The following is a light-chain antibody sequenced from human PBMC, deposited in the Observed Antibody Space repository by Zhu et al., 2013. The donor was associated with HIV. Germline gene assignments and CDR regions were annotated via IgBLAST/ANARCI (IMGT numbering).Light chain of an antibody. J-gene: IGKJ1*01. Sequence: EIVLTQSPATLSLSPGERATLSCRASQSISNYLAWYQQKPGQAPRLLIYDASNRATGIPARFGGSGSGTDFTLTISSLEPEDFATYYCLQLNTFLGTFGQGTKVEIK. CDR3: LQLNTFLGT. V-gene: IGKV3-11*01. CDR2: DAS. CDR1: QSISNY.